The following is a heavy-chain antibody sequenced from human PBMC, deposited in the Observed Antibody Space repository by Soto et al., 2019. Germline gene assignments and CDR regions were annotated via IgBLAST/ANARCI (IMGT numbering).Heavy chain of an antibody. J-gene: IGHJ5*01. CDR1: FGSINNHY. D-gene: IGHD3-10*01. Sequence: PSETLSLTCTVSFGSINNHYLSGIRQATGTGLEWVGHMYHTGTAKYNPSLKSRVSISIDKTKDQFSLSLRSVTAADSAVYYCARGAQCTSAACYGSPNNWFDSWGQGILVTVSS. CDR3: ARGAQCTSAACYGSPNNWFDS. CDR2: MYHTGTA. V-gene: IGHV4-59*11.